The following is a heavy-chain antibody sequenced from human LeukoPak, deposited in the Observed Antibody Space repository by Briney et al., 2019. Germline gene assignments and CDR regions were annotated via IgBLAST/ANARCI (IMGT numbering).Heavy chain of an antibody. D-gene: IGHD6-13*01. CDR3: ARGSSWYGSDY. Sequence: EASVKVSCKASGGTFSSYAVSWVRQAPGQGLEWMGGIIPIFGTANYAQKFQGRVTITADESTSTAYMELSSLRSEDTAVYYCARGSSWYGSDYWSQGTLVTVSS. V-gene: IGHV1-69*13. J-gene: IGHJ4*02. CDR1: GGTFSSYA. CDR2: IIPIFGTA.